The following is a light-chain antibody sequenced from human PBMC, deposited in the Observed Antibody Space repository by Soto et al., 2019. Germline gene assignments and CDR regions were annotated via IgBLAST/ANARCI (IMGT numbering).Light chain of an antibody. J-gene: IGLJ2*01. Sequence: LTQPASVSGSPGQSIAVSCTGTSSDVGGYNYVSWYQQHPDKAPKLIIFGVSNRPSGISNRFSASKSGNTASLTISGLQAEDEADYYCGSYTSSTLVLFGGGTKVTVL. V-gene: IGLV2-14*01. CDR2: GVS. CDR1: SSDVGGYNY. CDR3: GSYTSSTLVL.